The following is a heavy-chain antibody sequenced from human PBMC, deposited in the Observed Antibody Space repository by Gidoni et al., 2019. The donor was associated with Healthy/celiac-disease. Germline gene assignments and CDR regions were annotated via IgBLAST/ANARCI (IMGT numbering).Heavy chain of an antibody. CDR2: FDPEDGET. J-gene: IGHJ6*02. V-gene: IGHV1-24*01. CDR1: GYTLTELS. D-gene: IGHD6-19*01. CDR3: ATVYSSGWPREYYYYYGMDV. Sequence: QVQLVPSGAEVKKPGASVKVSCKVSGYTLTELSMHWVRQAPGKGLEWMGGFDPEDGETIYAKKFQGRVTMTEDTSTDTAYMELSSLRSEDTAVYYCATVYSSGWPREYYYYYGMDVWGQGTTVTVSS.